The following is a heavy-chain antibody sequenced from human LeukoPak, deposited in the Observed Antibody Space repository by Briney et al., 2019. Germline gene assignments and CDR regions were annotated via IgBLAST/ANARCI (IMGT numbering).Heavy chain of an antibody. CDR3: AGRWFSGRYYFDY. V-gene: IGHV1-69*13. D-gene: IGHD6-25*01. Sequence: SVKVSCKASGGTVSSYAISGVRQAPGQGLEWMGGSIPIFGTANYAQKFQGRVTNTADESTSTAYMGLSSLRSEDTAVYYCAGRWFSGRYYFDYWGQGTLVTVSS. J-gene: IGHJ4*02. CDR2: SIPIFGTA. CDR1: GGTVSSYA.